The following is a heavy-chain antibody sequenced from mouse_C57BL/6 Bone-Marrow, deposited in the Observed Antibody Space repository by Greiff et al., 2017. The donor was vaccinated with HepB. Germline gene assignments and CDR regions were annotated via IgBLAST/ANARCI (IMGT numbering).Heavy chain of an antibody. J-gene: IGHJ4*01. Sequence: VKLVESGPGLVAPSQSLSITCTVSGFSLTSYGVHWVRQPPGKGLEWLVVIWSDGSTTYNSALKSRLSISKDNSKSQVFLKMNSLQTDDTAMYYCARHPKPYSPYAMDYWGQGTSVTVSS. V-gene: IGHV2-6-1*01. CDR3: ARHPKPYSPYAMDY. CDR1: GFSLTSYG. D-gene: IGHD2-12*01. CDR2: IWSDGST.